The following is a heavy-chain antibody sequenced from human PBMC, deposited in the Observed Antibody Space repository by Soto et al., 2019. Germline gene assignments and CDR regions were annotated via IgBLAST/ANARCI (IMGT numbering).Heavy chain of an antibody. V-gene: IGHV1-18*01. CDR2: ISAHTGNT. J-gene: IGHJ3*02. CDR3: ARVLGYNSSWWRHTAFDI. CDR1: GYTFTNYG. D-gene: IGHD6-13*01. Sequence: ASVKVSCKTSGYTFTNYGISWVRQAPGQGLEWMGWISAHTGNTNYAQKFQGRVTMTTDTSTGTAYMELRSQRSDDTAVYYCARVLGYNSSWWRHTAFDIWGQGTMVTVSS.